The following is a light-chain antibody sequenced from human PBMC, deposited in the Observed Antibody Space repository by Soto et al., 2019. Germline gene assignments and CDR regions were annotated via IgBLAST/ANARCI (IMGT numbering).Light chain of an antibody. CDR3: QSSDGTLRGSYV. Sequence: QSVLTQPPSVSGAPGQRVTISCTGSSSNIGAGYDVHWYQQLPGTAPKLVMYRTTNRPSGVPDRFSGSKSGTSASLAITGLQAEDEADYYCQSSDGTLRGSYVFGIGTKVTVL. V-gene: IGLV1-40*01. CDR1: SSNIGAGYD. CDR2: RTT. J-gene: IGLJ1*01.